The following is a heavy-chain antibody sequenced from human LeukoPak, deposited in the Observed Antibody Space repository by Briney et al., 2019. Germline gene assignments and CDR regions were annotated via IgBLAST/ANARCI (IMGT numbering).Heavy chain of an antibody. CDR1: GGTFSSYS. CDR2: IIPIFDTA. Sequence: GASVKVSCKASGGTFSSYSISWVRQAPGQGLEWMGGIIPIFDTADYAQKFQGRVTITADESTSTAYMELSSLRSEDTAVYYCYTHDRYYYGMDVWGQGTTVTVSS. D-gene: IGHD1-1*01. V-gene: IGHV1-69*13. CDR3: YTHDRYYYGMDV. J-gene: IGHJ6*02.